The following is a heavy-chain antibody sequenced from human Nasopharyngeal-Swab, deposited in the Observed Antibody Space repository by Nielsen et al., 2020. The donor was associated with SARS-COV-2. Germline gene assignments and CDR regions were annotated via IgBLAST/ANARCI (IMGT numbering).Heavy chain of an antibody. CDR1: GVTFSSYA. Sequence: GESLKISCAASGVTFSSYAMHWVRQAPGKGLEWVAVISYDGSNKYYADSVKGRFTISRDNSKNTLYLQMNSLRAEDTAVYYCASGGRGYSTGRSRLSYWGQGTLVTVSS. J-gene: IGHJ4*02. D-gene: IGHD6-25*01. V-gene: IGHV3-30-3*01. CDR3: ASGGRGYSTGRSRLSY. CDR2: ISYDGSNK.